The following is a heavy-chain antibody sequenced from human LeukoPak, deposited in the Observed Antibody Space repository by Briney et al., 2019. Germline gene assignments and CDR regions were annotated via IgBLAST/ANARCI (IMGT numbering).Heavy chain of an antibody. D-gene: IGHD4-17*01. J-gene: IGHJ4*02. CDR2: INSDGSTT. CDR3: ARDYDYGDYPGY. CDR1: GFTFSSYW. Sequence: SGGSLRLSCAASGFTFSSYWMHWVRQAPGKGLVWVSRINSDGSTTSYADSVKGRFTISRDNAKNTVYLQMNSLRAEDTALYYCARDYDYGDYPGYWGQGTLVTVSS. V-gene: IGHV3-74*01.